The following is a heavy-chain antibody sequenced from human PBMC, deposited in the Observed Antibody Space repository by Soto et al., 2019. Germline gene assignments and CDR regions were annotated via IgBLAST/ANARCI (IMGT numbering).Heavy chain of an antibody. J-gene: IGHJ4*02. Sequence: EPQLVESGGGVVQPGGSLRLSCAASGFTFSFYTMNWVRQTPGKGLEWLAYISRGGSSIYYADSVKGRFTVSRDNANNSLSLQLNSLRREDTAVYYCVREGGDLRGSGVFDYWGQGTLVTVSS. D-gene: IGHD6-19*01. V-gene: IGHV3-48*01. CDR2: ISRGGSSI. CDR1: GFTFSFYT. CDR3: VREGGDLRGSGVFDY.